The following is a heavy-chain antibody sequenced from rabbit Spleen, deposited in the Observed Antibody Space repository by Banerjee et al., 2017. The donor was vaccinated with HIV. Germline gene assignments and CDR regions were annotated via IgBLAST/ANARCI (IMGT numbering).Heavy chain of an antibody. J-gene: IGHJ4*01. CDR2: IYTGDGST. V-gene: IGHV1S40*01. CDR3: ARDAGISYYTFNL. CDR1: GFSFSSSYY. Sequence: QSLEESGGDLVKPGASLTLTCTASGFSFSSSYYMCWVRQAPGKGPEWIGCIYTGDGSTYYTSWVNGRFTISKTSSTTVTLQMTSLTAADTATYFCARDAGISYYTFNLWGPGTLVTVS. D-gene: IGHD8-1*01.